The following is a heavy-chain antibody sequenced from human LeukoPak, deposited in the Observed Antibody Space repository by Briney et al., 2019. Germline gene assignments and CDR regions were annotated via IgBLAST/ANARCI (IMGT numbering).Heavy chain of an antibody. CDR2: IYYSGST. CDR3: ARVPPYDSSGYYYGGMDV. J-gene: IGHJ6*02. CDR1: GGSISSYD. D-gene: IGHD3-22*01. Sequence: SETLSLTCTVSGGSISSYDWSWIRQPPGKGLEWIGYIYYSGSTNYNPSLKSRVTISVDTSKNQFSLKLSSVTAADTAVYYCARVPPYDSSGYYYGGMDVWGQGTTVTVSS. V-gene: IGHV4-59*01.